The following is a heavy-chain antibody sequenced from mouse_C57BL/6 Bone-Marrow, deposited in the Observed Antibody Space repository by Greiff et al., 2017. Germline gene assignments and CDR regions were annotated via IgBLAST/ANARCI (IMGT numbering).Heavy chain of an antibody. D-gene: IGHD1-1*01. CDR3: AREGVYYGSSYVAWFAY. CDR1: GYSITSGYY. V-gene: IGHV3-6*01. Sequence: DVKLQESGPGLVKPSQSLSLTCSVTGYSITSGYYWNWIRQFPGNKLEWMGYISYDGSNNYNPSLKNRISITRDTSKNQFFLKLNSVTTEDTATYYCAREGVYYGSSYVAWFAYWGQGTLVTVSA. CDR2: ISYDGSN. J-gene: IGHJ3*01.